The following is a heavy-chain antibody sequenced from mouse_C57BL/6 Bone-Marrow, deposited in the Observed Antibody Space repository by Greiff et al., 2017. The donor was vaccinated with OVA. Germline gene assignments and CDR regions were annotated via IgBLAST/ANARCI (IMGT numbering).Heavy chain of an antibody. CDR2: IYPGSGNT. CDR3: ARLYYYGSSYEWYFDV. J-gene: IGHJ1*03. D-gene: IGHD1-1*01. Sequence: QVHVKQSGPELVKPGASVKISCKASGYSFTSYYIHWVKQRPGQGLEWIGWIYPGSGNTKYNEKFKGKATLTADTSSSTAYMQLSSLTSEDSAVYYCARLYYYGSSYEWYFDVWGTGTTVTVSS. V-gene: IGHV1-66*01. CDR1: GYSFTSYY.